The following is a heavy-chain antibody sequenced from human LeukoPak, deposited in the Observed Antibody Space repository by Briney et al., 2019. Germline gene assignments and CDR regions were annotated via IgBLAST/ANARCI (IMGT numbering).Heavy chain of an antibody. J-gene: IGHJ6*02. Sequence: GGSLRLSCAASGFTFSSYGMHWVRQAPGKGLEWVAVIWYDGGNKYYADSVKGRFTISRDNSKNTLYLQMNSLRAEDTAVYYCAREEEYSSSSVGYYYYGMDVWGQGTTVTVSS. CDR1: GFTFSSYG. CDR2: IWYDGGNK. D-gene: IGHD6-6*01. V-gene: IGHV3-33*01. CDR3: AREEEYSSSSVGYYYYGMDV.